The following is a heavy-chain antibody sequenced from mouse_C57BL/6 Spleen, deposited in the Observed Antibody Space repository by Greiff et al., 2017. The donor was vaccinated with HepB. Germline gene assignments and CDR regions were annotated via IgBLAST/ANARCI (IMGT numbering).Heavy chain of an antibody. D-gene: IGHD1-1*01. CDR3: TTRGDYGSRSWFAY. V-gene: IGHV14-1*01. Sequence: EVQLQQSVAELVRPVASVKLSCTASGFNIKDYYMHLVKQRPEQGLVWIGRIDPEDGETEYAPKFQGMATMTAATSSNPAHLQLSSLTSEATAVYYCTTRGDYGSRSWFAYWGEGTLDTVSA. J-gene: IGHJ3*01. CDR1: GFNIKDYY. CDR2: IDPEDGET.